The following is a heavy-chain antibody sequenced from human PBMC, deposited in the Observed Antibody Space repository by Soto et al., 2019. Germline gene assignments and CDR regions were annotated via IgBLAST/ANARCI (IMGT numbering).Heavy chain of an antibody. J-gene: IGHJ4*02. D-gene: IGHD3-3*01. CDR3: ASGSITTFGGVIGGDN. CDR2: INSDGSST. CDR1: GFTFSSYW. V-gene: IGHV3-74*01. Sequence: EVQLVESGGGLVQPGGSLRLSCAASGFTFSSYWMHWVRQAPGKGLVWVSRINSDGSSTSYADCVKGRFTISRDNAKNALDLQMNSLRAEGTAVYYCASGSITTFGGVIGGDNWGPGTLVPGSS.